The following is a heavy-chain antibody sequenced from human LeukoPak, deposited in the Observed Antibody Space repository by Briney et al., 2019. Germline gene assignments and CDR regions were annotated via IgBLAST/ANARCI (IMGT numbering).Heavy chain of an antibody. CDR3: XXXNGLDSSTWSDV. J-gene: IGHJ6*04. Sequence: GGSLRLSCAASGFTFSSYGMSWVRQAPGKGLEWVSAMSGSDGATYYADSVKGRFTISRDNAKKSLYLQMNSLRAEDTAVYYXXXXNGLDSSTWSDVWGKGTTVTISS. V-gene: IGHV3-23*01. D-gene: IGHD6-13*01. CDR1: GFTFSSYG. CDR2: MSGSDGAT.